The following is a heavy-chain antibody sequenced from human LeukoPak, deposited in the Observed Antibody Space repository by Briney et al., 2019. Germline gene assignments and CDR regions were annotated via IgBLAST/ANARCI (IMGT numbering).Heavy chain of an antibody. CDR2: IASDGSST. V-gene: IGHV3-74*01. D-gene: IGHD4-23*01. CDR1: GFTFSSYW. CDR3: ARGQPHGNDY. J-gene: IGHJ4*02. Sequence: GGSLRLSCAASGFTFSSYWMNWVRQAPGKGLVWVSRIASDGSSTTYADSVKGRFSISGDNAKNTLYLQMNSLRVEDTAVYYCARGQPHGNDYWGQGSLVTVSS.